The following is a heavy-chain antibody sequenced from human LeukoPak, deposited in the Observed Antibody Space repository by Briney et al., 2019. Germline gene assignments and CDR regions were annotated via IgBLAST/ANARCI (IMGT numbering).Heavy chain of an antibody. D-gene: IGHD3-9*01. J-gene: IGHJ3*02. CDR3: ARDTQRYFDWFEAFDI. CDR1: GFTFSSYA. Sequence: GGSLRLSCAASGFTFSSYAMHWVRQAPGKGLEWVAVIAYDGSNKYYADSVKGRFTISRDNSKNTLYLQMNSLRAEDTAVYYCARDTQRYFDWFEAFDIWGQGTMVTVSS. V-gene: IGHV3-30-3*01. CDR2: IAYDGSNK.